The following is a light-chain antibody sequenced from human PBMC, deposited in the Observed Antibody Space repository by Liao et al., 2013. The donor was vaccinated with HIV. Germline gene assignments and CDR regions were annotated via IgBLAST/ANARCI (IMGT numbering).Light chain of an antibody. CDR3: QAWDDNTAV. CDR2: DDS. Sequence: SYVLTQPPSVAVAPGKTAAITCEGNNIGSKIVNWYHHQPGQAPVLVMHDDSDRPSGIPERFSGSNSGNTATLTISGTQAMDEADYYCQAWDDNTAVFGGGTKLTVL. CDR1: NIGSKI. J-gene: IGLJ3*02. V-gene: IGLV3-21*01.